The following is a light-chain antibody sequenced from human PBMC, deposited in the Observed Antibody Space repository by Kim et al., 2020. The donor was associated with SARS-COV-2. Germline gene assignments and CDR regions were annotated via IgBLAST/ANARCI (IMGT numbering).Light chain of an antibody. V-gene: IGKV1D-16*01. J-gene: IGKJ1*01. CDR2: AAS. Sequence: DIQMTQSPSSLSASVGDRVTITCRASQGVNSWLAWYHQKPHKAPKSLIYAASSLHSGVPSRFSGSGSGTDFTLTISSLQPEDFGTYYCQQYITYPWTFGQGTKVDIK. CDR1: QGVNSW. CDR3: QQYITYPWT.